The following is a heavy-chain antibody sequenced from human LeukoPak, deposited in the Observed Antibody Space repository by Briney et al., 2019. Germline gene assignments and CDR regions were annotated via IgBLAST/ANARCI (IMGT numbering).Heavy chain of an antibody. CDR1: GGSFSGYY. Sequence: PSETLSLTCAVYGGSFSGYYWSWIRQPPGKGLEWIGEINHSGSTNYNPSLKSRVTISVDTSKNQFSLKLSSVTAADTAVYYCARGGGDDLYFDYWGQGTLVTVSS. CDR2: INHSGST. V-gene: IGHV4-34*01. J-gene: IGHJ4*02. CDR3: ARGGGDDLYFDY. D-gene: IGHD2-21*02.